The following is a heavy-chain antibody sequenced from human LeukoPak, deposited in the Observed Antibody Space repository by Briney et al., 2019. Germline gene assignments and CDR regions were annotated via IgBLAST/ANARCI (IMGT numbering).Heavy chain of an antibody. D-gene: IGHD1-7*01. V-gene: IGHV4-30-2*01. Sequence: PSETLSLTCTVSGGSISSGGYYWSWIRQPPGKGLEWIGYIFHSGSTYYNPSLKSRVTISVDRSKNQFSLKLSSVTAADTAVYYCARADNWNYGLHWGQGTLVTVSS. CDR2: IFHSGST. CDR1: GGSISSGGYY. CDR3: ARADNWNYGLH. J-gene: IGHJ4*02.